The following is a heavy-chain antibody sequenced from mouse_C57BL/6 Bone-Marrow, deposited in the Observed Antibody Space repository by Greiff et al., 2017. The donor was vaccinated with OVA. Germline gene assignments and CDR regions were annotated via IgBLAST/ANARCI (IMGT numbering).Heavy chain of an antibody. Sequence: EVMLVESGGGLVKPGGSLKLSCAASGFTFSSYAMSWVRQTPEKRLEWVATISDGGSYTYYPDNVKGRFTISRDNAKNNLYLQMSHLKSEDTAMYYCASYSKGGYFDVWGTGTTVTVSS. CDR1: GFTFSSYA. D-gene: IGHD2-5*01. CDR3: ASYSKGGYFDV. J-gene: IGHJ1*03. CDR2: ISDGGSYT. V-gene: IGHV5-4*03.